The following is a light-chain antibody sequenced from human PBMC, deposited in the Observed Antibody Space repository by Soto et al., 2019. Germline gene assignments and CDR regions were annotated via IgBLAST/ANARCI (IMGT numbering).Light chain of an antibody. CDR3: QSYDSSLSGYV. V-gene: IGLV1-40*01. Sequence: QSVLTQPPSVSGAPGQRVTISCTGSSSNIGAGYDVHWYQQLPGTAPKLLIYNNSNRPSGVPDRFSGSKSGTSASLAITGLQAEDGADYYCQSYDSSLSGYVFGTGTELTVL. CDR1: SSNIGAGYD. J-gene: IGLJ1*01. CDR2: NNS.